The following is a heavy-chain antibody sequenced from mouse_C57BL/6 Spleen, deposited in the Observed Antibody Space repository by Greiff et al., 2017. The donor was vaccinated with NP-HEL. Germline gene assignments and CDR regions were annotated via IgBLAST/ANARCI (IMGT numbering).Heavy chain of an antibody. D-gene: IGHD2-5*01. J-gene: IGHJ4*01. CDR3: ARTCSNYHYYAMDY. V-gene: IGHV1-85*01. CDR2: IYPRDGST. Sequence: QVQLQQSGPELVKPGASVKLSCKASGYTFTSYDINWVKQRPGQGLEWIGWIYPRDGSTKYNEKFKGKATLTVDTSSSTAYMELHSLTSEDSAVYFCARTCSNYHYYAMDYWGQGTSVTVSS. CDR1: GYTFTSYD.